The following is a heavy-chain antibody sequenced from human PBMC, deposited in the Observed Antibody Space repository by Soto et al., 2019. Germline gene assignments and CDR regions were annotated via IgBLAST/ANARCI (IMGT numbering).Heavy chain of an antibody. CDR3: ASEYDSSGYYYVYADYYYYGMDV. V-gene: IGHV1-69*13. D-gene: IGHD3-22*01. J-gene: IGHJ6*02. Sequence: ASSVKVSCKASGGPFSSYAISWVRQAPGQGLEWMGGIIPIFGTANYAQKFQGRVTITADESTSTAYMELSSLRSEDTAVYYCASEYDSSGYYYVYADYYYYGMDVWGQGTTVTDAS. CDR1: GGPFSSYA. CDR2: IIPIFGTA.